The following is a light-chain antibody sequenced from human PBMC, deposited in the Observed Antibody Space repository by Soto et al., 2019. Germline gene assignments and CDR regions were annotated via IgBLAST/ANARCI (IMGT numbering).Light chain of an antibody. CDR2: DVS. J-gene: IGLJ1*01. CDR1: SSDVGGYNY. CDR3: SSYTSSSTLN. V-gene: IGLV2-14*01. Sequence: QSVLTQTASVSGSPGQSITISCTGTSSDVGGYNYVSWYQQHPCKAPKLMMYDVSNRPSGVSNRFSGSKSGNTASLTISGLQAEDEADYYCSSYTSSSTLNFGTGTKLTVL.